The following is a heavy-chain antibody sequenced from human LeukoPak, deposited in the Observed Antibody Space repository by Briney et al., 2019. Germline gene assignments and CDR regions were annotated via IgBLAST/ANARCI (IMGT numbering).Heavy chain of an antibody. V-gene: IGHV4-39*07. CDR3: AKISRDGYNGFDY. J-gene: IGHJ4*02. Sequence: SETLSLTCTVSGGSISSSSYYWGWIRQPPGKGLEWIGEIYHSGSTNYNPSLKSRVTISVDKSKNQFSLKLSSVTAADTAVYYCAKISRDGYNGFDYWGQGTLVTVSS. D-gene: IGHD5-24*01. CDR1: GGSISSSSYY. CDR2: IYHSGST.